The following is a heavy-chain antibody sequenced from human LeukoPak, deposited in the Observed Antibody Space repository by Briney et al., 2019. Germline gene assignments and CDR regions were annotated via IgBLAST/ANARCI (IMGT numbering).Heavy chain of an antibody. D-gene: IGHD1-7*01. J-gene: IGHJ6*03. CDR3: ALRITGTNRWYYYHYMGV. Sequence: ADSVSLSCAASGYSFTTYDITWVRQPPGPGLESMGCISANNGDTTYLQTFHGRLTMTSDMTTRTAYMELRRLRSDDTAVYYRALRITGTNRWYYYHYMGVWGKGTTVTVSS. V-gene: IGHV1-18*01. CDR2: ISANNGDT. CDR1: GYSFTTYD.